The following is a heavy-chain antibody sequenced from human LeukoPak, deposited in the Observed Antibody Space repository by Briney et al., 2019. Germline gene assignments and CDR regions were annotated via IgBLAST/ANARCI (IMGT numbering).Heavy chain of an antibody. CDR1: GYTFTSYY. J-gene: IGHJ6*03. CDR2: INPSGGST. Sequence: ASVKVSCKASGYTFTSYYMHWVRQAPGQGLEWMGIINPSGGSTSYAQKFQGRVTMTRDMSTSTVYMELSSLRSEDTAVYYCARVGVSSPPSTVTTPGDYYYYMDVWGKGTTVTISS. D-gene: IGHD4-17*01. V-gene: IGHV1-46*01. CDR3: ARVGVSSPPSTVTTPGDYYYYMDV.